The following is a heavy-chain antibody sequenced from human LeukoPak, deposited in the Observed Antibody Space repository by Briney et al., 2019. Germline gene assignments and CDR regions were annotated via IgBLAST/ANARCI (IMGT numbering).Heavy chain of an antibody. Sequence: PGGSLRLSCAVSGFTFSSYAMSWVRQAPGKGLEWVSAISAGGGSTYYADSVKGRFTISRDNSKNTLYLQMNSLRAEDTAVYYCAKDIDNGDYVVYWGQGTLVTVSS. CDR1: GFTFSSYA. D-gene: IGHD4-17*01. J-gene: IGHJ4*02. CDR2: ISAGGGST. CDR3: AKDIDNGDYVVY. V-gene: IGHV3-23*01.